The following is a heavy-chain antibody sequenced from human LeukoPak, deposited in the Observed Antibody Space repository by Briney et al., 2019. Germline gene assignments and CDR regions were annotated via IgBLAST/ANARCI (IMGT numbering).Heavy chain of an antibody. Sequence: GGSLRLSCAASRFTFSPYAMNWVRQAPGKGLEWVSVIVGNGGGIHYGDSMKGRFTISRDNYKSTLYLQLNSLRAEDTAVYYCAKDRISDGKYSIDFWGQGTLVTVSS. CDR1: RFTFSPYA. CDR2: IVGNGGGI. V-gene: IGHV3-23*01. CDR3: AKDRISDGKYSIDF. J-gene: IGHJ4*02. D-gene: IGHD5-24*01.